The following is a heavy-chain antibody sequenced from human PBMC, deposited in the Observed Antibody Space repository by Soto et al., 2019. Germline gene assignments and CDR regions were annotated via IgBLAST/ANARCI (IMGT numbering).Heavy chain of an antibody. D-gene: IGHD1-26*01. Sequence: QVQLVQSGAEVKKPGASVKVSCKASGYTFTSYAMHWVRQAPGQRLEWMGWINAGNGNTKYSRKFQGRVTITRDTSASTAYMELSSLRSEDTAVYYCARENPREGNWFDPWGQGTLVTVSS. V-gene: IGHV1-3*01. CDR1: GYTFTSYA. CDR2: INAGNGNT. J-gene: IGHJ5*02. CDR3: ARENPREGNWFDP.